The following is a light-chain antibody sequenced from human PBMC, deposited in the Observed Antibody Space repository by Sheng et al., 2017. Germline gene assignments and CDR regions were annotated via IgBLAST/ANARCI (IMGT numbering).Light chain of an antibody. CDR1: SSNIGKNF. CDR2: ENN. J-gene: IGLJ3*02. V-gene: IGLV1-51*02. CDR3: GTWDSSLSAGWV. Sequence: QSVLTQPPSVSAAPGQRVTISCSGSSSNIGKNFVSWYQQLPGTAPKVLIYENNKRPSGIPDRFSGSKSGTSATLGITGLQTGDEADYYCGTWDSSLSAGWVFGGGTKLTVL.